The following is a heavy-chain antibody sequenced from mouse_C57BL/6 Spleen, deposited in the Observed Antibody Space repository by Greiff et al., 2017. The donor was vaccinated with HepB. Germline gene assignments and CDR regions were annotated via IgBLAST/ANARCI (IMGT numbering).Heavy chain of an antibody. V-gene: IGHV1-69*01. CDR2: IDPSDSYT. D-gene: IGHD2-10*02. CDR3: ARRGEYGYYFDY. Sequence: VQLKQPGAELVMPGASVKLSCKASGYTFTSYWMHWVKQRPGQGLEWIGEIDPSDSYTNYNQKFKGKSTLTVDKSSSTAYMQLSSLTSEDSAVYYCARRGEYGYYFDYWGQGTTLTVSS. J-gene: IGHJ2*01. CDR1: GYTFTSYW.